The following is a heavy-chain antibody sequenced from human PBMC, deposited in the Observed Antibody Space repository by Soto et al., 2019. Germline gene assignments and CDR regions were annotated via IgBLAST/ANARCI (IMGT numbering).Heavy chain of an antibody. CDR2: IWYDGTNQ. V-gene: IGHV3-33*01. D-gene: IGHD1-1*01. CDR3: ARDRNERYFDW. J-gene: IGHJ4*02. CDR1: GFTFSSYG. Sequence: LRLYCAASGFTFSSYGMHWARQAPGKGLEWVTFIWYDGTNQYYADSVKGRFTTSRDKSKNTVYLQMNSLTVEDTAVYYCARDRNERYFDWWGQGTLVTVSS.